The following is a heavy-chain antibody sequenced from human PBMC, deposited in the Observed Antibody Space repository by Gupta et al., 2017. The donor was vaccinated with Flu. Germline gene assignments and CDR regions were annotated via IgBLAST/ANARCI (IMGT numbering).Heavy chain of an antibody. V-gene: IGHV3-49*04. Sequence: EVQLVESGGGLVQPGRSLRLSCTASGFTFGDYAMSWVRQAPGKGLECVGFIRSKAYGGTTEYAASVKGRFTISRDDSKSIAYLQMNSLKTEDTAVYYCTRVGVGPHPDVVDYWGQGTLVTVSS. J-gene: IGHJ4*02. CDR1: GFTFGDYA. CDR3: TRVGVGPHPDVVDY. CDR2: IRSKAYGGTT. D-gene: IGHD2-21*01.